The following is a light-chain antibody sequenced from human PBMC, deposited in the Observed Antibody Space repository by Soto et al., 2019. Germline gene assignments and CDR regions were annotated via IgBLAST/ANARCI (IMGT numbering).Light chain of an antibody. V-gene: IGLV2-23*02. Sequence: QSVLTQPASVSGSPGQSITISCTGTSSDVGSYNLVSWYQHHPGKAPKLMIYVVGKRPSGVSSRFSGSKSGNTASLTISGLQAKDEADYYCCSYAGSCTPYVFGTGTKVTVL. CDR3: CSYAGSCTPYV. CDR1: SSDVGSYNL. CDR2: VVG. J-gene: IGLJ1*01.